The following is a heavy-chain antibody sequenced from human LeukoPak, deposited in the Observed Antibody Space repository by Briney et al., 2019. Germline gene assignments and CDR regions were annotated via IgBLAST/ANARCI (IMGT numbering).Heavy chain of an antibody. CDR2: ISSSGTTR. V-gene: IGHV3-48*04. Sequence: PGGSLRLSCAASGFTFSSYGMSWIRQAPGKGLEWVLYISSSGTTRYYADSVKGRFTISRDNAKNSLYLQMNSLRAEETAVYYCAREGLTMVRGVSPIPLYAFDIWGQGTMVTVSS. J-gene: IGHJ3*02. CDR3: AREGLTMVRGVSPIPLYAFDI. CDR1: GFTFSSYG. D-gene: IGHD3-10*01.